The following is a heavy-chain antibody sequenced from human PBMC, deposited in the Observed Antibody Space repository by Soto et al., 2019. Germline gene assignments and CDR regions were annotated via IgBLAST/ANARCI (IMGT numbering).Heavy chain of an antibody. J-gene: IGHJ3*02. CDR3: ARYPFAASDAFAI. V-gene: IGHV1-45*02. Sequence: ASVKVSCKASGYTFTFRYLHWVRQAPGQALEWMGWITPFKSDTNYAQKFQDRVTITRDRSVSTAYMELSNLRSDDTAMYYCARYPFAASDAFAIWGHGTMLTVS. CDR2: ITPFKSDT. D-gene: IGHD2-15*01. CDR1: GYTFTFRY.